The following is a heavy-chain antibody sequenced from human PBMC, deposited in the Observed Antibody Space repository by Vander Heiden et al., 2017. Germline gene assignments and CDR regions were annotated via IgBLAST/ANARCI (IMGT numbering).Heavy chain of an antibody. Sequence: EVQLVESGGGLVQPGESLSLSCSASGFTFSDYAIHWVRQAPGKGLDYVSAISNSAHITYYVDSVKGRFTISRDNSKNTVYLQMTSLTVADTALYYCVRGNYYGASVLDYWGLGTLVTVSS. D-gene: IGHD3-10*01. V-gene: IGHV3-64D*06. CDR3: VRGNYYGASVLDY. CDR2: ISNSAHIT. J-gene: IGHJ4*02. CDR1: GFTFSDYA.